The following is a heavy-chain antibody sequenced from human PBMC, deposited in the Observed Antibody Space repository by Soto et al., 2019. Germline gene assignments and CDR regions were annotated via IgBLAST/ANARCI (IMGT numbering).Heavy chain of an antibody. CDR2: IYYSGST. Sequence: PSETLSLTCTVSGGSISSYYWSWIRQPPGKGLEWIGYIYYSGSTNYNPSLKSRVTISVDTSKNQFSLKLSSVTAADTAVYYCASGRNYRGNLVYWGQGTLVTVSS. CDR1: GGSISSYY. V-gene: IGHV4-59*01. J-gene: IGHJ4*02. CDR3: ASGRNYRGNLVY. D-gene: IGHD1-7*01.